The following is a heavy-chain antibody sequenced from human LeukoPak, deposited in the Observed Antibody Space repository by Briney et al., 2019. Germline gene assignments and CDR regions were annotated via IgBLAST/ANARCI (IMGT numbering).Heavy chain of an antibody. J-gene: IGHJ4*02. Sequence: SETPSLTCTVSGGSISSYYWSWIRQPPGKGLEWIGYIYYSGSTNYNPSLKSRVTISVDTSKNQFSLKLSSVTAADTAVYYCARLAAMATPPYYFDYWGQGTLVTVSS. CDR2: IYYSGST. CDR1: GGSISSYY. V-gene: IGHV4-59*08. CDR3: ARLAAMATPPYYFDY. D-gene: IGHD5-24*01.